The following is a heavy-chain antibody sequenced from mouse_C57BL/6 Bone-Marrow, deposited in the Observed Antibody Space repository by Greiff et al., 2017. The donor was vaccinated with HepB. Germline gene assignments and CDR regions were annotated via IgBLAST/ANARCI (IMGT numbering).Heavy chain of an antibody. CDR3: ERQDHYFDY. CDR1: GFTFSSYT. J-gene: IGHJ2*01. V-gene: IGHV5-9*01. Sequence: EVKLEESGGGLVKPGGSLKLSCAASGFTFSSYTMSWVGQTPEKRLEWVATISGGGGNTYYPDSVKGRFTISRDNAKNTLYLQMSSLRSEDTALYYCERQDHYFDYWGQGTTLTVSP. CDR2: ISGGGGNT.